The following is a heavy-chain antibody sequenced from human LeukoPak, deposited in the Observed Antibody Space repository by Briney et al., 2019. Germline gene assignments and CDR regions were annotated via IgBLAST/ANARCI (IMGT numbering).Heavy chain of an antibody. D-gene: IGHD6-19*01. CDR1: GGSFSGYY. CDR3: AREQWLASVRMNWFDP. CDR2: INHSGST. J-gene: IGHJ5*02. V-gene: IGHV4-34*01. Sequence: SETLSLTCAVYGGSFSGYYWSWIRQPPGKGLEWIGEINHSGSTNYNPSLKGRVTISVDTSKNQFSLKLSSVTAADTAVYYCAREQWLASVRMNWFDPWGQGTLVTVSS.